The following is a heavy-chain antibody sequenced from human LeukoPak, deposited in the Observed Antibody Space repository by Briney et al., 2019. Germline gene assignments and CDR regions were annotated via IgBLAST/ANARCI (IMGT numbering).Heavy chain of an antibody. V-gene: IGHV3-15*04. J-gene: IGHJ4*02. CDR1: GFTFSDAW. CDR2: IESKTDGGTT. CDR3: TTVLPVAGQWLATEYYFDY. D-gene: IGHD6-19*01. Sequence: GGSLRLSCAASGFTFSDAWMSWVRQAPGKGLECVGRIESKTDGGTTDYAAPVKGRLTILRDDSKNTLYLQMNSLKTEDTAVYYCTTVLPVAGQWLATEYYFDYWGQGTLVTVSS.